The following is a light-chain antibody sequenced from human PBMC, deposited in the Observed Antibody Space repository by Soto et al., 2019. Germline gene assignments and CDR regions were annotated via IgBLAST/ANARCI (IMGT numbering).Light chain of an antibody. V-gene: IGKV1-5*01. CDR2: AAS. J-gene: IGKJ1*01. CDR1: QSISSW. CDR3: QQYNSYWT. Sequence: EIQMTHSPSTSSSSVGDGVPITCRASQSISSWLAWYQQKAGKAPKLLIYAASSLESGVPSRFSGSGSGTEFTLTISSLQPDDFATYYCQQYNSYWTFGQGTKVDIK.